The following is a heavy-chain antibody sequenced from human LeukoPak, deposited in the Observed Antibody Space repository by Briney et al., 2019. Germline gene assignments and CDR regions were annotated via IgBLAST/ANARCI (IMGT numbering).Heavy chain of an antibody. V-gene: IGHV4-59*01. J-gene: IGHJ3*02. CDR3: ASTVVTPEDAFDI. CDR1: GGSISSYY. Sequence: SETLSLTCTVSGGSISSYYWSWIRQPPGKGLEWIGYIYYSGSTNYNPSLKSRVTISVDTSKNQFSLKLSSVTAADTAVYYCASTVVTPEDAFDIWAKGQWSPSLQ. CDR2: IYYSGST. D-gene: IGHD4-23*01.